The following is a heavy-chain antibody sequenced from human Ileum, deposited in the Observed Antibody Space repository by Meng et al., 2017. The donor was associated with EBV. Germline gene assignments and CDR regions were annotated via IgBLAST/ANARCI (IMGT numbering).Heavy chain of an antibody. Sequence: QLQLQAPGPGLVKPSQTLSLTCAVSGGSISSGGHSWSWIRQPPGKGLEWIGDIQHSGSTYYNPSLKSRVTISVDRSRNQFSLKLSSVTAADTAVYYCARAHPVVYFFDYWGQGTLVTVSS. CDR3: ARAHPVVYFFDY. D-gene: IGHD4-23*01. CDR2: IQHSGST. V-gene: IGHV4-30-2*01. CDR1: GGSISSGGHS. J-gene: IGHJ4*02.